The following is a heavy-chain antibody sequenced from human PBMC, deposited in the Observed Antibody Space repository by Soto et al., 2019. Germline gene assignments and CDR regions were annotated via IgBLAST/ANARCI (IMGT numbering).Heavy chain of an antibody. CDR2: ISYEDGRNK. V-gene: IGHV3-30*04. J-gene: IGHJ6*02. CDR3: ARERPPGFGCSGANCYSGSMYV. Sequence: QVQLVESGGGVVQPGRSLRLSCADSGFSFSKYAMHWVRQAPGKGLEWVAVISYEDGRNKYYADSVKGRFTISRDNSKNTLYVQMNSLRGEDTAVYYCARERPPGFGCSGANCYSGSMYVWCQGITVTVSS. CDR1: GFSFSKYA. D-gene: IGHD2-15*01.